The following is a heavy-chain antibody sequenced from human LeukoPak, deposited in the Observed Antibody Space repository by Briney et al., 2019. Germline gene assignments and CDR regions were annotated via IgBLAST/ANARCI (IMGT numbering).Heavy chain of an antibody. CDR3: ARGLTIWFGESDDAFDI. Sequence: SGTLSLTCAVYGGSFSGYYWSWIRQPPGKGLEWIGEINHSGSTNYNPSLKSRVTISVDTSKNQFSLKLSSVTAADTAVYYCARGLTIWFGESDDAFDIWGQGTMVTVSS. D-gene: IGHD3-10*01. V-gene: IGHV4-34*01. CDR2: INHSGST. J-gene: IGHJ3*02. CDR1: GGSFSGYY.